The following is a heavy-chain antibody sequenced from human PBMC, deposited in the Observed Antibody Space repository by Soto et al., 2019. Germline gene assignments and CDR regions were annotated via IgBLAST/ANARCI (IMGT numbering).Heavy chain of an antibody. CDR2: ISSSSSYI. J-gene: IGHJ4*02. D-gene: IGHD2-2*01. Sequence: GGSLRLSCAASGFTFSSYSMNWVRQAPGKGLEWVSSISSSSSYIYYADSVKGRFTISRDNAKNPLYLQMNSLRAEDTAVYYCARDSLSKVVPAAPIDYWGQGTLVTVSS. CDR3: ARDSLSKVVPAAPIDY. V-gene: IGHV3-21*01. CDR1: GFTFSSYS.